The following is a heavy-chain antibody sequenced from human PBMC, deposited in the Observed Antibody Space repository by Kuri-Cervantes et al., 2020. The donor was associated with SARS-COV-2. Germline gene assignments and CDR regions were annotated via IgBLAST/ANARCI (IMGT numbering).Heavy chain of an antibody. D-gene: IGHD4-11*01. CDR3: AVTTVLGLLIDY. CDR1: GGSISSSSYY. Sequence: SETLSLTCTVSGGSISSSSYYWGWIRQPPGKGLEWIGSIYYSGSTYYNPSLKSRVTISVDTSKNQFSLKLSSVTAADTAVYYCAVTTVLGLLIDYWGQGTLVTVSS. CDR2: IYYSGST. J-gene: IGHJ4*02. V-gene: IGHV4-39*01.